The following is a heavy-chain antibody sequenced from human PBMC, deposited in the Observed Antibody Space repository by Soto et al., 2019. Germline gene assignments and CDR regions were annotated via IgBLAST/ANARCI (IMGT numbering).Heavy chain of an antibody. Sequence: QVQLVQSGGEVKKPGASVKVSCKASGYTFTNYGISWVRQAPGQGLEWLGWISTYNSNTNAAPRLQGRLTMTTDTTTSTAYMELRSLTSGDTSVYYWARDERDACSGGDCFYFDYWGQGTLVTVSS. CDR3: ARDERDACSGGDCFYFDY. CDR2: ISTYNSNT. J-gene: IGHJ4*02. D-gene: IGHD2-21*02. V-gene: IGHV1-18*04. CDR1: GYTFTNYG.